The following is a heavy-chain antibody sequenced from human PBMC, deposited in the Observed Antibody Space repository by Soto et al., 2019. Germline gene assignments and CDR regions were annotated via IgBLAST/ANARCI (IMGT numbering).Heavy chain of an antibody. D-gene: IGHD6-19*01. CDR2: IDGDGRNR. CDR1: GFTFSDHY. V-gene: IGHV3-74*01. CDR3: IRGSRGWNGIDY. Sequence: EVQLVESGGGLVQRGGSLRVSCTASGFTFSDHYIHWVRQGPGKGLMWVSRIDGDGRNRDYADSVKGRFTLSRDNAKNTVYLYMSSLRSDDTGVYYCIRGSRGWNGIDYWGQGALVTVSS. J-gene: IGHJ4*02.